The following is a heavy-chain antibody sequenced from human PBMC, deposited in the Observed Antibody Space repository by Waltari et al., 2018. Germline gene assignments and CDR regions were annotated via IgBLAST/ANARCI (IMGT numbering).Heavy chain of an antibody. CDR1: GGSISVGEYY. D-gene: IGHD3-10*01. CDR2: FYRSGST. V-gene: IGHV4-30-4*08. J-gene: IGHJ5*02. CDR3: ARGSQFETGVRNWFDP. Sequence: QVYLQESGPGLVKPSQTLSLTCTVSGGSISVGEYYWTWMRQSPGNGLEWIGYFYRSGSTYYNPSFQSRFTISGDTSKNQVSLRVTSVTAADTAVYYCARGSQFETGVRNWFDPWGQGTVVTVSS.